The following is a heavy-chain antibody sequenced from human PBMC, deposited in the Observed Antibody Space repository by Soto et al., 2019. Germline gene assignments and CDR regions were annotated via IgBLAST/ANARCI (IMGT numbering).Heavy chain of an antibody. Sequence: EVQLVASVGGLVQPGGSLILSCAASGFTFSRYDMQWVRQATGKGLAWVSSIYTVGDTYYIGSVNGRFTISRENAKNSLYLQMNTLRAGDTAVYYCARGISVGLDVWGNGTTGTVSS. CDR2: IYTVGDT. CDR1: GFTFSRYD. J-gene: IGHJ6*04. V-gene: IGHV3-13*01. CDR3: ARGISVGLDV. D-gene: IGHD2-15*01.